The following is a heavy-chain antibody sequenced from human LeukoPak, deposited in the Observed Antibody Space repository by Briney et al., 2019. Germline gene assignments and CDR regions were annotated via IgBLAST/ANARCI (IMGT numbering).Heavy chain of an antibody. J-gene: IGHJ5*02. CDR1: GGTFSSYA. Sequence: ASVKVSCKASGGTFSSYAISWVRQAPGQGLEWMGGIIPIFGTANYAQKFQGRVTITTDESTSTAYMELSSLRSEDTAVYYCASGRPYSSSNWFDPWGQGTLVTVSS. V-gene: IGHV1-69*05. CDR3: ASGRPYSSSNWFDP. D-gene: IGHD6-13*01. CDR2: IIPIFGTA.